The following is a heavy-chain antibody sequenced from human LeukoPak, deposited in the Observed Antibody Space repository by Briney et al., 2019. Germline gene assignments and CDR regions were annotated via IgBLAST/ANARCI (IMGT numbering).Heavy chain of an antibody. J-gene: IGHJ5*02. V-gene: IGHV4-4*07. CDR2: IYTSGST. D-gene: IGHD3-22*01. CDR1: GGSISSYY. CDR3: ARDHYYDSSNWFDP. Sequence: SETLSLTCTVSGGSISSYYWSWIRQPAGKGLEWIGRIYTSGSTNYNPSLKSRVTMSVDTSKNQFSLKLSSVTAADTAVYYWARDHYYDSSNWFDPWGQGTLVTVSS.